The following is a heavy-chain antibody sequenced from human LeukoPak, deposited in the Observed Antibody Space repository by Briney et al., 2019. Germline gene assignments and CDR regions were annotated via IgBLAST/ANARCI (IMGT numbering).Heavy chain of an antibody. V-gene: IGHV1-8*01. CDR2: MNPSSGNT. CDR1: GYTFTSYD. Sequence: GASVKVSCKSSGYTFTSYDINWVRQATGQGLEWMGWMNPSSGNTGYAQKFQGRVTMTRNTSISTAYMELSSLRSEDAAVYYCARDYYYYGMDVWGQGTTVTVSS. J-gene: IGHJ6*02. CDR3: ARDYYYYGMDV.